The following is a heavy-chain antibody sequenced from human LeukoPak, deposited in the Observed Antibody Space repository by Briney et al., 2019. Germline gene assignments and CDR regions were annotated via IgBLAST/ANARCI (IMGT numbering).Heavy chain of an antibody. Sequence: GGSLRLSCAASGFTFSSYAMSWVRQAPGKGLKWVSTTNDNGDGTYYADSVKGRFTISRDNSYNTVSLQMNNLRAEDTAVYYCAKHWSYCSTTSCFFNYYYYYMDVWGKGTTVTVSS. D-gene: IGHD2-2*01. V-gene: IGHV3-23*01. CDR3: AKHWSYCSTTSCFFNYYYYYMDV. CDR2: TNDNGDGT. CDR1: GFTFSSYA. J-gene: IGHJ6*03.